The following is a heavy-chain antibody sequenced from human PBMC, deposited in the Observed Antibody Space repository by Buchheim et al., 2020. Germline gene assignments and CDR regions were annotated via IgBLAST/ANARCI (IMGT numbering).Heavy chain of an antibody. CDR3: ARGLQWLVLGNWFDP. CDR1: GGSFSGYY. V-gene: IGHV4-34*01. D-gene: IGHD6-19*01. J-gene: IGHJ5*02. Sequence: QVQLQQWGAGLLKPSETLSLTCAVYGGSFSGYYWSWIRQPPGKGLEWIGEINHSGSTNYNPSLTSRVTISVDTSKNQFSLKLSSVTAADTAVYYCARGLQWLVLGNWFDPWGQGTL. CDR2: INHSGST.